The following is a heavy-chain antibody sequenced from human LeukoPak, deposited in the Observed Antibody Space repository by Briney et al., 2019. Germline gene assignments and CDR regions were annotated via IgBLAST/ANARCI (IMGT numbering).Heavy chain of an antibody. Sequence: GGSLRLSCAASGFTFSSYWMSWVRQAPGKGLEWVANIKQDGSEKYYVDSVKGRFTISRDNAKNSLYLQMNSLRAEDTAVYYCAREAVVNFGAFDIWGQGTMVTVSS. D-gene: IGHD4-23*01. CDR1: GFTFSSYW. CDR2: IKQDGSEK. J-gene: IGHJ3*02. V-gene: IGHV3-7*01. CDR3: AREAVVNFGAFDI.